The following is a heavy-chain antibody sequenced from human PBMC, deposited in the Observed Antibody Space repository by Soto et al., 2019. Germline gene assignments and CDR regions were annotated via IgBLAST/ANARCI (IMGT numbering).Heavy chain of an antibody. J-gene: IGHJ4*02. Sequence: EVQLLESGGGLVQPGGSLRLSCAASGFTFSDYAMSWVRQTPGKGLEWVSVISASGGITYYADSVRGRFTISRDNSKNTLHLQMDSLRAEDTAVYYCASQRGEIAAAGPSLDYWGQGTLVTVSS. D-gene: IGHD6-13*01. CDR2: ISASGGIT. CDR3: ASQRGEIAAAGPSLDY. CDR1: GFTFSDYA. V-gene: IGHV3-23*01.